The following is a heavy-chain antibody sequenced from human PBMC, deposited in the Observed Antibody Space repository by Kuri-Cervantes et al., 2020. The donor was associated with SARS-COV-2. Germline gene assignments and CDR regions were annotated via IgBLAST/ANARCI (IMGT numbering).Heavy chain of an antibody. CDR2: ISYDGSSK. CDR1: GFTFSSYA. V-gene: IGHV3-30-3*01. Sequence: GGSLRLSCAASGFTFSSYAMHWVRQAPGKGLEWVAVISYDGSSKYYADSVKGRFTISRDNSKNTLYLQMNSLRAEDTAVYYCAREAYYDFGSGDHTRTDYFDYWGQGTLVTVSS. D-gene: IGHD3-3*01. J-gene: IGHJ4*02. CDR3: AREAYYDFGSGDHTRTDYFDY.